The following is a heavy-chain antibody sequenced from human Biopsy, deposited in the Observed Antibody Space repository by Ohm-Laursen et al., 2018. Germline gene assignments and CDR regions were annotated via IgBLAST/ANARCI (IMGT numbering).Heavy chain of an antibody. D-gene: IGHD3-10*01. CDR3: AKGRSGGTGHGNWFDP. V-gene: IGHV3-23*01. CDR1: GFTFGEHP. CDR2: VTGSGRST. J-gene: IGHJ5*02. Sequence: SLRLSCAASGFTFGEHPMTWVRQAPGKGLEWVSVVTGSGRSTYYTDSVKGQFSISRDNSKNTLYLQMNSLRVEDTAVYYCAKGRSGGTGHGNWFDPWGQGTLVIVSS.